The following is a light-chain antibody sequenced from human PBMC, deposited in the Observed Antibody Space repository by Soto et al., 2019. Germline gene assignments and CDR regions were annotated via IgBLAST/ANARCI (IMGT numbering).Light chain of an antibody. CDR1: SSGVGGYNY. V-gene: IGLV2-14*01. CDR3: SSYTSSSTLVV. Sequence: QSALTQPASVSGSPGQSITISCTGTSSGVGGYNYVSWYQQHPGKAPKLMIYDVSHRPSGVSNRFSGSKSGNTASLTISGLQAEDEADYYCSSYTSSSTLVVFGGGTKLTV. CDR2: DVS. J-gene: IGLJ2*01.